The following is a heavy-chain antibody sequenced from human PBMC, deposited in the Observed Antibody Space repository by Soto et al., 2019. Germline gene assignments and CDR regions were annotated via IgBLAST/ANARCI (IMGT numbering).Heavy chain of an antibody. V-gene: IGHV1-69*06. CDR2: IIPIFGTA. CDR1: GGTFSSYA. J-gene: IGHJ4*02. Sequence: SVKVSCKASGGTFSSYAISWVRQAPGQGLEWMGCIIPIFGTAKYAQKFQGRVTITADKSTSTAYMELSSLRSEDTAVYYCARNRMKTYYYDSSGYYVPFDYWGQGTLVTVSS. D-gene: IGHD3-22*01. CDR3: ARNRMKTYYYDSSGYYVPFDY.